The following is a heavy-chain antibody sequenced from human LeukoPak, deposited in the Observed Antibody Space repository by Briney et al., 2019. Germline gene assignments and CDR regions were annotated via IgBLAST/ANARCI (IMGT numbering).Heavy chain of an antibody. J-gene: IGHJ4*02. D-gene: IGHD6-13*01. Sequence: SVKVSCKASGGTFSSYALTWVRQAPGQGLEWMGGVIPIFGTPKYAQKFQGRVTITADKSTSTSFMEVSSLRSDDTAVYYCARGRVHRSIAAAGTLGYWGQGTLVTVSS. CDR3: ARGRVHRSIAAAGTLGY. V-gene: IGHV1-69*06. CDR1: GGTFSSYA. CDR2: VIPIFGTP.